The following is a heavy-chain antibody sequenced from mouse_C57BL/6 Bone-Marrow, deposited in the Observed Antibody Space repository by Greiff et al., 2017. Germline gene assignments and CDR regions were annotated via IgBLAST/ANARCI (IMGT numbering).Heavy chain of an antibody. Sequence: EVNLVESGGGLVQPKGSLKLSCAASGFSFNTYAMNWVRQAPGKGLEWVARIRSKSNNYATYYADSVKDRFTISRDDSESMLYLQMNNLKTEDTAMYYWVRQRDPGYYFDYWGQGTTLTVSS. CDR1: GFSFNTYA. V-gene: IGHV10-1*01. CDR3: VRQRDPGYYFDY. D-gene: IGHD3-3*01. CDR2: IRSKSNNYAT. J-gene: IGHJ2*01.